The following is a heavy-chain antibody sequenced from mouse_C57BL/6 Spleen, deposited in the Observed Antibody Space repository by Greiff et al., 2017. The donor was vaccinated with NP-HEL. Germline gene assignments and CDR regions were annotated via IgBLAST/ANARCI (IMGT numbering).Heavy chain of an antibody. J-gene: IGHJ4*01. CDR2: IDPEDGET. Sequence: EVQLQQSGAELVKPGAPVKLSCTASGFNIKDYYMHWVKQRTEQGLEWIGRIDPEDGETKYAPKFQGKATIIADTSSNTAYLQLSSLTSEDTAVYYCARSGSSDDAMDYWGQGTSVTVSS. V-gene: IGHV14-2*01. CDR1: GFNIKDYY. D-gene: IGHD1-1*01. CDR3: ARSGSSDDAMDY.